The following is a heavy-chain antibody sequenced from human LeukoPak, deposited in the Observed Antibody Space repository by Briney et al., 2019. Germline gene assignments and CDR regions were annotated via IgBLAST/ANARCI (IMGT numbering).Heavy chain of an antibody. CDR3: AKGAGPPWFDP. Sequence: SETLSLTCTVSGYSISSGYYWGWIRQPPGKGLEWIGSIYHSGSTYYNPSLTSRVTISVDMSKNQLSMKLSSVTAADTAVYYCAKGAGPPWFDPWGQGILVTVSS. J-gene: IGHJ5*02. V-gene: IGHV4-38-2*02. CDR1: GYSISSGYY. D-gene: IGHD6-19*01. CDR2: IYHSGST.